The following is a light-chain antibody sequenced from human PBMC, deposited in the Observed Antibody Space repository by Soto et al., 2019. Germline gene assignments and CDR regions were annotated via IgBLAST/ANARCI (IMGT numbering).Light chain of an antibody. J-gene: IGKJ5*01. CDR3: QQASSFPIT. V-gene: IGKV1-12*01. Sequence: DIQMSQSPSSVSPSVGDRVTIACRASQGISRWLAWYQQKPGAAPKLLICAASSLGSGVSSRFSGSGCGTDFPLTINSLQPEDFATYYYQQASSFPITFGQGTRLEIK. CDR2: AAS. CDR1: QGISRW.